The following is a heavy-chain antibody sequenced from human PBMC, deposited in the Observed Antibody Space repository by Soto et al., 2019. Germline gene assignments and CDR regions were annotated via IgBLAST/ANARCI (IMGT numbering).Heavy chain of an antibody. V-gene: IGHV1-2*02. CDR3: ARDLGGSRDS. Sequence: QVQLVQSGAEVKKPGASVKVSCKASGNTFIGYYIHWVRQAPGQGLEWMGWINPNNDGTTYGEKFQGRVTMPRDTSTSTAYMELSRLRSDDTAVYYCARDLGGSRDSWGQGTLVTVSS. J-gene: IGHJ4*02. D-gene: IGHD1-26*01. CDR2: INPNNDGT. CDR1: GNTFIGYY.